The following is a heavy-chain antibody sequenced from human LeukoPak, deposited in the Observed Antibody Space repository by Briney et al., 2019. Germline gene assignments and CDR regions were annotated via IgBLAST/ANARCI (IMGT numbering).Heavy chain of an antibody. D-gene: IGHD6-13*01. J-gene: IGHJ4*02. CDR2: FDPEDGET. Sequence: ASVKVSFKVSGYTLTELSMHWVRQAPGKGLEWMGGFDPEDGETIYAQKFQGRVTMTEDTSTDTANMELSSLRSEDTAVYYCATLGYSSSWYYVDYWGQGTLVTVSS. CDR3: ATLGYSSSWYYVDY. V-gene: IGHV1-24*01. CDR1: GYTLTELS.